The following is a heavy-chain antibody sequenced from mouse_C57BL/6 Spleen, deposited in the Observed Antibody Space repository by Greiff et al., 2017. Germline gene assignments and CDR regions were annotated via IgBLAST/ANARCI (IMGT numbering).Heavy chain of an antibody. Sequence: VQLQQSGPELVKPGASVKISCKASGYSFTSYYIHWVKQRPGQGLEWIGWIYPGSGNTKYNEKFKGKATLTADTSSSTAYMQLSSLTSEDSAVYYGAREVYGNSRFDYWGQGATLTVSS. J-gene: IGHJ2*01. V-gene: IGHV1-66*01. D-gene: IGHD2-1*01. CDR3: AREVYGNSRFDY. CDR2: IYPGSGNT. CDR1: GYSFTSYY.